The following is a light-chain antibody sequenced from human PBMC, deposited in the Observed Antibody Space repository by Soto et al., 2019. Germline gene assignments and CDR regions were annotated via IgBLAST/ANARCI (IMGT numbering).Light chain of an antibody. CDR1: QTISSS. CDR2: KAS. J-gene: IGKJ2*01. V-gene: IGKV1-5*03. CDR3: QQYDSYSPYT. Sequence: DIQMTQFPPTLSASIGDRVTITCRASQTISSSLAWYQQKPGKAPKLLIYKASTLETGVPSRFSGSGSGTEFTLTISSLQPDDFATYYCQQYDSYSPYTFGXGX.